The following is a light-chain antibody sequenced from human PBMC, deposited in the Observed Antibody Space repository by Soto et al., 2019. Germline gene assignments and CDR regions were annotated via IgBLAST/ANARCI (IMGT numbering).Light chain of an antibody. CDR3: QVWHSYGGNDYV. CDR2: DES. V-gene: IGLV3-21*02. Sequence: YALPQPPSVSVAPGQTAWITCGGIHIGSYSVHWYQQKPGQAPVLVVFDESDRPSGIPERFSGSKSGNTATLTISRVAVDEEADYFCQVWHSYGGNDYVFG. CDR1: HIGSYS. J-gene: IGLJ7*01.